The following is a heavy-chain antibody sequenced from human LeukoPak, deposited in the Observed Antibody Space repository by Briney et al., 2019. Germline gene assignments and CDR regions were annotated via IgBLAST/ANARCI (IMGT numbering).Heavy chain of an antibody. D-gene: IGHD6-13*01. V-gene: IGHV3-7*01. CDR1: DFIFSSYW. CDR3: AGGVWPRSNY. CDR2: IKQDGGET. Sequence: GGSLRLSCVASDFIFSSYWMTWVRQAPGKGLEWVANIKQDGGETYYVGSVKGRFTISRDNAQNPLYLQMNSLRAEDTAIYYCAGGVWPRSNYWGQGTLVTVSS. J-gene: IGHJ4*02.